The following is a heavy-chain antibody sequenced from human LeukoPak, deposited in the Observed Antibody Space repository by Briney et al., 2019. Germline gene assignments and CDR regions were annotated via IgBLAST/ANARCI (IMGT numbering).Heavy chain of an antibody. J-gene: IGHJ4*02. CDR3: ARGSKAAPGTFDY. Sequence: SETLSLTCTVSGGSISSGDYYWSWIRQPPGKGLEWIGYIYYSGSTYYNPSLKSRVTISVDTSKNQFSLKLSSVTAADTAVYYCARGSKAAPGTFDYWGQGTLVTVSS. CDR2: IYYSGST. CDR1: GGSISSGDYY. D-gene: IGHD6-13*01. V-gene: IGHV4-30-4*02.